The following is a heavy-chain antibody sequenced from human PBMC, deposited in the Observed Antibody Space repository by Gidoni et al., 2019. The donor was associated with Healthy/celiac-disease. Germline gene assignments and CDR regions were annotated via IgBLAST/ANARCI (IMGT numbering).Heavy chain of an antibody. V-gene: IGHV3-53*02. Sequence: EVQLMETGGGLIQPGVSLRLSCAASGFPVSSNSMSWVRQAPGKGLEWVSVIYSGGSTYYADSVKGRFTISRDNSKNTLYLQLNSLRAEDTAVYYCARCRGVVPAATLCYYGMDVWGQGTTVTVSS. CDR1: GFPVSSNS. CDR3: ARCRGVVPAATLCYYGMDV. J-gene: IGHJ6*02. CDR2: IYSGGST. D-gene: IGHD2-2*01.